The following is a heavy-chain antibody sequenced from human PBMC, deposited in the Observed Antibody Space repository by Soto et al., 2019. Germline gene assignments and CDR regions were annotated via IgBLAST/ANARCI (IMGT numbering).Heavy chain of an antibody. CDR2: TTAILGTR. V-gene: IGHV1-69*13. D-gene: IGHD5-18*01. CDR1: GDTLSHYG. CDR3: AAGDSSDTGDH. J-gene: IGHJ4*02. Sequence: SVKVSCKASGDTLSHYGVSWVRQVPGKGLEWMGGTTAILGTRDYAQKFQGRTTITSDESTTTSYMELNSLTSDDTAVYYCAAGDSSDTGDHWGQGTLVTVSS.